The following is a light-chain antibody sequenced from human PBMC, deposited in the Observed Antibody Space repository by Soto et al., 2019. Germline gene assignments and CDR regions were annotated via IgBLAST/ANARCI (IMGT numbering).Light chain of an antibody. J-gene: IGKJ1*01. CDR3: VPALQTPPWT. CDR1: QSLLHSNGYNY. Sequence: DIVMTQSPLSLPVTPGEPASISCRSSQSLLHSNGYNYLDWYLQKPGQSPQLLIYLGSNRASGVPDRFSGSGSGTDFTLKISRVEAEDVGVYYCVPALQTPPWTFGQGTKVEIK. V-gene: IGKV2-28*01. CDR2: LGS.